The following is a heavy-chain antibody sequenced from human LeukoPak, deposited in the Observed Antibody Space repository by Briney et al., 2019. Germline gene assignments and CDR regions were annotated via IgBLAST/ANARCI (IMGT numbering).Heavy chain of an antibody. D-gene: IGHD3-3*01. CDR3: ARMSITIFGVALGWFDP. CDR1: SGSFSGYY. CDR2: TNHSGST. V-gene: IGHV4-34*01. J-gene: IGHJ5*02. Sequence: SETLSLTRAVYSGSFSGYYWSWIRQPPGKGLEWIGETNHSGSTNYNPSLKSRVTISVDTSKNQFSLKLSSVTAADTAVYYCARMSITIFGVALGWFDPWGQGTLVTVSS.